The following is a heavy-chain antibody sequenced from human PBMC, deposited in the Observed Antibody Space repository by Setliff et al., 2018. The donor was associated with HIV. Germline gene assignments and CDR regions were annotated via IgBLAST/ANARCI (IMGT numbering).Heavy chain of an antibody. CDR1: GGSFSGYY. V-gene: IGHV4-34*01. CDR2: INHSGST. Sequence: SETLSLTCAVYGGSFSGYYWTWIRQPPGKGLEWIGEINHSGSTNYNPSLKSRVTISVDTSKDQFSLKLSSVTAADTAVYSCARKGAVAGPGFDSWGQGTLVTVSS. CDR3: ARKGAVAGPGFDS. D-gene: IGHD6-19*01. J-gene: IGHJ4*02.